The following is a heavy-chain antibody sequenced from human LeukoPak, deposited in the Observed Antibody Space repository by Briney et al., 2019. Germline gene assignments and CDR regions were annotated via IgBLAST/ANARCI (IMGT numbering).Heavy chain of an antibody. Sequence: SESLSLTCTVSGGSISSYYWNWIRQPPGKGLEWIGYIYSSGTTNNNPSLKSRVSMPVDTSKNQVSLKLSSVTAAGTAVYYCARGRKYTSGYRVTELGSWYSDYWGQGTLVTVSS. CDR2: IYSSGTT. CDR3: ARGRKYTSGYRVTELGSWYSDY. V-gene: IGHV4-59*01. CDR1: GGSISSYY. D-gene: IGHD5-18*01. J-gene: IGHJ4*02.